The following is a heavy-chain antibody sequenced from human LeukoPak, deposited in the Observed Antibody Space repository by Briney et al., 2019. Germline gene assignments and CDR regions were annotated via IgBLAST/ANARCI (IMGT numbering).Heavy chain of an antibody. J-gene: IGHJ4*02. CDR3: ARSQFDY. CDR2: ISGDGSTT. CDR1: GFAFSSYW. Sequence: GGSLRLSSATSGFAFSSYWMLWVRQVPGKGLVWVSRISGDGSTTTYADSVKGRFTISRDNTNNILYLQMNSLRAEDTAIYYCARSQFDYWGQGILVTVTS. V-gene: IGHV3-74*01.